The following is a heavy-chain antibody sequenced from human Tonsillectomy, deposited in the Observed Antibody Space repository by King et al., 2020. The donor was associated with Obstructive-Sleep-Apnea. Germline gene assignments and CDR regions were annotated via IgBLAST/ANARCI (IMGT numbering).Heavy chain of an antibody. CDR2: IRYDGSNN. Sequence: QVQLVESGGGVVQPGRSLRLSCAASGFTFSSYGMHWVRQAPGKGLEWVAFIRYDGSNNYYADSVKGRITISRDNSKNTLYLQMNSLRAEGTALYYCAKALGKAPRHFAPWGRGPMATSPS. J-gene: IGHJ2*01. V-gene: IGHV3-30*02. CDR1: GFTFSSYG. CDR3: AKALGKAPRHFAP.